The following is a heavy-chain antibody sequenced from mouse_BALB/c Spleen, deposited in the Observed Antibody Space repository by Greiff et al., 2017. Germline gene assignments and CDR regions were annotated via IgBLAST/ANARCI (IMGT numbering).Heavy chain of an antibody. J-gene: IGHJ2*01. CDR2: IYPGDGDT. D-gene: IGHD2-1*01. Sequence: VQLQQSGAELVRPGSSVKISCKASGYAFSSYWMNWVKQRPGQGLEWIGQIYPGDGDTNYNGKFKGKATLTADKSSSTAYMQLSSLTSEDSAVYFCARGIYDGNYDYFDYWGQGTTLTVSA. CDR1: GYAFSSYW. V-gene: IGHV1-80*01. CDR3: ARGIYDGNYDYFDY.